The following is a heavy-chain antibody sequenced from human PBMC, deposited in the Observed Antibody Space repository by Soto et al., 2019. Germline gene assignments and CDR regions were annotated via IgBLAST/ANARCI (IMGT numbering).Heavy chain of an antibody. CDR1: GYTFTTYA. D-gene: IGHD2-21*02. J-gene: IGHJ5*02. V-gene: IGHV1-3*01. CDR2: INAGNGNT. CDR3: ARSSHIVVVTAIQPFDP. Sequence: ASVKVSCKASGYTFTTYAMHWVREAPGQRLEWMGWINAGNGNTKYSQKFQGRVTITRDTSASTAYMELSSLRSEDTAVYYCARSSHIVVVTAIQPFDPWGQGPWSPSPQ.